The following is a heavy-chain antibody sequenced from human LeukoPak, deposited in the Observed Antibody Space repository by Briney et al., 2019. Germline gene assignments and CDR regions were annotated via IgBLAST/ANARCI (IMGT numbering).Heavy chain of an antibody. CDR3: ARESYYDSSGYSDY. J-gene: IGHJ4*02. Sequence: VASVRVSCKASGGTFSSYAISWVRQAPGQGLEWMGRIIPILGIANYAQKFQGRVTITADKSTSTAYMELSGLRSEDTAVYYCARESYYDSSGYSDYWGQGTLVTVSA. V-gene: IGHV1-69*04. CDR1: GGTFSSYA. CDR2: IIPILGIA. D-gene: IGHD3-22*01.